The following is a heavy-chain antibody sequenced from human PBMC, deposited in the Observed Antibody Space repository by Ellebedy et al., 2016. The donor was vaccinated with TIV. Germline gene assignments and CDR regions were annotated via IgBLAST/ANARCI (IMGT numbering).Heavy chain of an antibody. Sequence: PGGSLRLSCVASGFSISKYYMSWIRHAPGTGLDWVTVFYGDGRTDNVDSVEDRFIISRDNSKTMLFLQMNSLRVADTAVYYCTKGVAWAPSAWGQGTLVTVSS. V-gene: IGHV3-66*01. CDR1: GFSISKYY. CDR3: TKGVAWAPSA. CDR2: FYGDGRT. D-gene: IGHD1-26*01. J-gene: IGHJ5*02.